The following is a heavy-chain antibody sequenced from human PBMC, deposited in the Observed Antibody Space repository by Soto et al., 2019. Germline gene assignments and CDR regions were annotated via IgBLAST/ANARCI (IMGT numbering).Heavy chain of an antibody. V-gene: IGHV3-7*01. J-gene: IGHJ6*03. CDR1: GFTFSSYW. Sequence: PGGSLRLSCAASGFTFSSYWMSWVRQAPGKGLEWVAIIKQDGSNKHYVDSAKGRFTISRDNSKKTLYLQMNSLRAEDTAVYYCARENAPGNYYYYYYMDVWGKGTTVTVSS. CDR3: ARENAPGNYYYYYYMDV. CDR2: IKQDGSNK.